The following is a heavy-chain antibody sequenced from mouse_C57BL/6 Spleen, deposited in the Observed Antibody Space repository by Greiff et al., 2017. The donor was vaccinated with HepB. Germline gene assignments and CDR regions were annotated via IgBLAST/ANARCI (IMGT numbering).Heavy chain of an antibody. D-gene: IGHD2-4*01. CDR3: ASPDDYDWFAY. CDR1: GFTFSSYG. CDR2: ISSGGSYT. V-gene: IGHV5-6*01. Sequence: EVMLVESGGDLVKPGGSLKLSCAASGFTFSSYGMSWVRQTPDKRLEWVATISSGGSYTYYPDSVKGRFTISRDNAKNTLYLQMSSLKSEDTAMYYCASPDDYDWFAYWGQGTLVTVSA. J-gene: IGHJ3*01.